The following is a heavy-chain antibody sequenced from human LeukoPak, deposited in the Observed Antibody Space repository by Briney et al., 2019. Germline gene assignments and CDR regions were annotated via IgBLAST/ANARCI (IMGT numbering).Heavy chain of an antibody. Sequence: PSETLSLTCAVSGGSISSSNWWCWVRQPPGKGLEWIGEIYHSGSTNYNPSLKSRVTISVDKSKNQFSLKLSSVTAADTAVYYCAREMATITDWFDPWGQGTLVTVSS. CDR2: IYHSGST. J-gene: IGHJ5*02. D-gene: IGHD5-24*01. CDR1: GGSISSSNW. V-gene: IGHV4-4*02. CDR3: AREMATITDWFDP.